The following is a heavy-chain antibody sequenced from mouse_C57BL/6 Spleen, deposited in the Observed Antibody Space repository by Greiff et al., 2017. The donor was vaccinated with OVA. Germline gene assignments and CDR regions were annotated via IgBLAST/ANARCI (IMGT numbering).Heavy chain of an antibody. J-gene: IGHJ2*01. CDR2: ISYDGSN. Sequence: EVQVVESGPGLVKPSQSLSLTCSVTGYSITSGYYWNWIRQFPGNKLEWMGYISYDGSNNYNPYLNNRISITRDTSKNQFFLKLNSVTTEDTATYYCANYYDYDGYYFDYWGQGTTLTVSS. V-gene: IGHV3-6*01. CDR3: ANYYDYDGYYFDY. CDR1: GYSITSGYY. D-gene: IGHD2-4*01.